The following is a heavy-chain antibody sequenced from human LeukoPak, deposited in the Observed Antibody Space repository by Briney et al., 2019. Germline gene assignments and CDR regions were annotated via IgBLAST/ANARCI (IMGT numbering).Heavy chain of an antibody. J-gene: IGHJ3*02. Sequence: SETLSLTCAVYGGSFSGYYWSWTRQPPGKGLEWIGEINHSGSTNYNPSLKSRVTISVDTSKNQFSLKLSSVTAAGTAVYYCANHAVNYGGAFDIWGQGTTVTVSS. CDR1: GGSFSGYY. CDR2: INHSGST. CDR3: ANHAVNYGGAFDI. D-gene: IGHD3-16*01. V-gene: IGHV4-34*01.